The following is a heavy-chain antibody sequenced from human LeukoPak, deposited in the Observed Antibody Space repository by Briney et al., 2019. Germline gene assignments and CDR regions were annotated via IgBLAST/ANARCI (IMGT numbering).Heavy chain of an antibody. J-gene: IGHJ1*01. CDR2: IKQDGSEK. CDR3: AKGRYFDWFIPTGYFQH. V-gene: IGHV3-7*03. CDR1: GFTFSSYW. Sequence: GGSLRLSCAASGFTFSSYWMSWVRQAPGKGLEWVANIKQDGSEKYYVDSVKGRFTISRDNAKNSLYLQMNSLRAEDTAVYYCAKGRYFDWFIPTGYFQHWGQGTLVTVSS. D-gene: IGHD3-9*01.